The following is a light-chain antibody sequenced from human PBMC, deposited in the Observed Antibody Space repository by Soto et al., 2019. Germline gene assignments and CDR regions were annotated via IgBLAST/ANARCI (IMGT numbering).Light chain of an antibody. J-gene: IGLJ1*01. CDR3: QSYDSSLTGYV. CDR2: GNT. CDR1: SSNIGAGFD. Sequence: QSVLTQPPSVSWAPGQRVTISCTGSSSNIGAGFDVHWYQQLPGTAPKLLIHGNTNRPSGVPDRFSGSKSGTSASLAITGLQAEDEADYYCQSYDSSLTGYVFGTGTKVTV. V-gene: IGLV1-40*01.